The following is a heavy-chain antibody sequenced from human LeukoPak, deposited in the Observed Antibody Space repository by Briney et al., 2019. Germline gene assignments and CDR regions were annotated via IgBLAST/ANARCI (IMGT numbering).Heavy chain of an antibody. J-gene: IGHJ4*02. CDR1: RGSLSSGDYY. CDR2: ISYSGST. Sequence: SETLSLTCSVSRGSLSSGDYYWSSIRQPPGKGLECLGYISYSGSTYFKPALTCQVTTSVDTSKIQFSLRLSSVTAADTAVYYCARTDSHCYFDYWGEGTLCTVSP. V-gene: IGHV4-30-4*08. D-gene: IGHD3-3*01. CDR3: ARTDSHCYFDY.